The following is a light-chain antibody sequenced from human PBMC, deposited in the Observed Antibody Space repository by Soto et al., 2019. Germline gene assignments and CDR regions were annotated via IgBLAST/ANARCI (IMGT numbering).Light chain of an antibody. CDR3: QQYNSYSWT. J-gene: IGKJ1*01. CDR1: QSFSSW. Sequence: DIQMTQSPSTLSASVGVRVTITCRASQSFSSWLAWYQQKPGKAPKLLIYKASSLESGVPSRFSGSGSGTEFTLTISSLQPDDFATYYCQQYNSYSWTFGQGTKVEIK. V-gene: IGKV1-5*03. CDR2: KAS.